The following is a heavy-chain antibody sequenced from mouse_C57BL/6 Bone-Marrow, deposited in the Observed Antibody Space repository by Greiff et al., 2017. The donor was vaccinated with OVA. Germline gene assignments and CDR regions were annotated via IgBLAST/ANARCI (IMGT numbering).Heavy chain of an antibody. D-gene: IGHD1-1*01. V-gene: IGHV1-82*01. CDR2: IYPGDGDT. CDR3: ARGVYYGSSYAMDY. J-gene: IGHJ4*01. CDR1: GYAFSSSW. Sequence: VQLQQSGPELVKPGASVKISCKASGYAFSSSWMNWVKQRPGKGLEWIGRIYPGDGDTNYNGKFKGKATLTADKSSSTAYMQLSSLTSEDSAVYFCARGVYYGSSYAMDYWGQGTSVTVSS.